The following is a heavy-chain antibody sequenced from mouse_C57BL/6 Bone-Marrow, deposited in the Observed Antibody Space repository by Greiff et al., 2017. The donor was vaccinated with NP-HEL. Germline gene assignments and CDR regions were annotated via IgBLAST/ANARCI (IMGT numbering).Heavy chain of an antibody. J-gene: IGHJ4*01. V-gene: IGHV1-62-2*01. Sequence: QVHVKQSGAELVKPGASVKLSCKASGYTFTEYTIHWVKQRSGQGLEWIGWFYPGSGSIKYNEKFKDKATLTADKSSSTVYMELSRLTSEDSAVYFCARHAYYSKDYYAMDYWGQGTSVTVSS. CDR2: FYPGSGSI. CDR1: GYTFTEYT. D-gene: IGHD2-5*01. CDR3: ARHAYYSKDYYAMDY.